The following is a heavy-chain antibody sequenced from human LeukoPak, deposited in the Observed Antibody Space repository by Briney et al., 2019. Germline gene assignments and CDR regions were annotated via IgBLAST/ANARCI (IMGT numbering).Heavy chain of an antibody. J-gene: IGHJ3*02. V-gene: IGHV1-69*06. CDR2: IIPIFGTA. CDR3: AREGVMATHGYGISAFDI. Sequence: ASVKASCKASGGTFSSSYAISWVRQAPGQGLEWMGGIIPIFGTANYAQKFQGRVTITADKSTSTAYMELSSLRSEDTAVYYYAREGVMATHGYGISAFDIWGQGTMVTVSS. CDR1: GGTFSSSYA. D-gene: IGHD5-24*01.